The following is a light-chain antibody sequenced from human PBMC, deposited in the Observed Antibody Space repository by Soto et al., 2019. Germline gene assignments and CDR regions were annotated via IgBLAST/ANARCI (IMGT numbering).Light chain of an antibody. Sequence: EIVMTQSPATLSVSPGERATVSCRASQSVSSNLAWYQQKPGQAPRLLIYAASARASGIPARFSGSGSGTDFTLTISRLEPEDFAVYYCLQRSDWRTFGRGTKVDI. CDR2: AAS. CDR1: QSVSSN. V-gene: IGKV3-11*01. J-gene: IGKJ1*01. CDR3: LQRSDWRT.